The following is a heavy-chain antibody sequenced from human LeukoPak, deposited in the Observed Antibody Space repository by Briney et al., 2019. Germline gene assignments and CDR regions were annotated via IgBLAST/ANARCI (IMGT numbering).Heavy chain of an antibody. CDR2: INHSGST. J-gene: IGHJ5*02. Sequence: SGTLSLTCAVSGGSISSSNWWSWVRQPPGKGLEWIGEINHSGSTNYNPSLKSRVTISVDTSKNQFSLKLSSVTAADTAVYYCARGYSSSWYDVYNWFDPWGQGTLVTVSS. D-gene: IGHD6-13*01. CDR1: GGSISSSNW. CDR3: ARGYSSSWYDVYNWFDP. V-gene: IGHV4-4*02.